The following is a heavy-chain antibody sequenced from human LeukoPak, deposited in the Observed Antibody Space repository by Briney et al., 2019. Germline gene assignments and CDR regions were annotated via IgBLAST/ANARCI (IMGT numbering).Heavy chain of an antibody. CDR3: AKESNLYSGSYYRTGFDY. CDR2: ISGSGGST. CDR1: GFTFSSYA. D-gene: IGHD1-26*01. V-gene: IGHV3-23*01. J-gene: IGHJ4*02. Sequence: GGSLRLSCAASGFTFSSYAMSWVRQAPGKGLEWVSAISGSGGSTYYADSVKGRFTISRDNSKNTLYLQMYSLRAEDTAVYYCAKESNLYSGSYYRTGFDYWGQGTLVTVSS.